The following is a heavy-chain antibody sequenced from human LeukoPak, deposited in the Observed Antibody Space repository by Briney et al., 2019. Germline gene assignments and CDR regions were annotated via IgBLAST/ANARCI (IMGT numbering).Heavy chain of an antibody. CDR1: GYSVSSGYY. V-gene: IGHV4-38-2*02. Sequence: SETLSLTCTVSGYSVSSGYYWGWIRQPPGKGLEWIASIYHSGDTYYNPSLRSRVTISLDTSKNQLSLKLSSVTAADTAVYYCAGGNYGGNSFDYWGQGTLVTVSS. J-gene: IGHJ4*02. CDR2: IYHSGDT. CDR3: AGGNYGGNSFDY. D-gene: IGHD4-23*01.